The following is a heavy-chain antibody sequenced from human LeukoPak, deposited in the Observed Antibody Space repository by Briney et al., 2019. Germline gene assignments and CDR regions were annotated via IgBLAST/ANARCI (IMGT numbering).Heavy chain of an antibody. CDR3: ASGQLEGDYFDY. J-gene: IGHJ4*02. V-gene: IGHV4-61*02. CDR2: IYTSGST. Sequence: PSETLSLTCTVSGGSISSGSYYWSWIRQRAGKGLEWIGRIYTSGSTNYNPSLKSRVTISVDTSKNQFSLKLSSVTAADTAVYYCASGQLEGDYFDYWGQGTLVTVSS. D-gene: IGHD1-1*01. CDR1: GGSISSGSYY.